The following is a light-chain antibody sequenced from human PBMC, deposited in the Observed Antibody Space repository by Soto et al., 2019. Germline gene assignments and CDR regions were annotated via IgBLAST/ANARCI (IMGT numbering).Light chain of an antibody. J-gene: IGKJ3*01. CDR3: QYYGNALLT. CDR2: RAS. CDR1: QSISSNY. Sequence: ELVLTQSPGTLSLSPGEVATLSCRSSQSISSNYFAWYQQRPGQAPRLLLYRASSRAAGIPDKFSGSGSGTDFTLTINRLEPEDFEVYYCQYYGNALLTFGPGTKVDIK. V-gene: IGKV3-20*01.